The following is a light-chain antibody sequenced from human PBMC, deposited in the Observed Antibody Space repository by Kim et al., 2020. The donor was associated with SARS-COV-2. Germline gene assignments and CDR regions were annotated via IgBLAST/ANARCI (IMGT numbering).Light chain of an antibody. CDR2: SNI. J-gene: IGLJ3*02. Sequence: GRRVTISCTGPSSKIGVGYDVHWYQKLPGTAPQLLIYSNIHRPSGVPDRFSGSKSGTSASLAITGLRAEDEADYYCQSYDSSLTALFGGGTQLTVL. V-gene: IGLV1-40*01. CDR3: QSYDSSLTAL. CDR1: SSKIGVGYD.